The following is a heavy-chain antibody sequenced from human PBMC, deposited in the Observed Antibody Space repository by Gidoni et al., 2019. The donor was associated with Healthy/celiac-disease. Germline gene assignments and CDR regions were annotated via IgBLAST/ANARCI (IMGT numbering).Heavy chain of an antibody. D-gene: IGHD3-22*01. CDR1: GSTFSSYA. V-gene: IGHV1-69*01. Sequence: QVQLVQSGAEVKKPGSSVTVSCKASGSTFSSYAISCVRQAPGQGLEWMGGIIPIFGTANYAQKVQGRVTITADESTSTAYMELSSLRSEDTAVYYCKVSLAPMIVSYGMDVWGQGTTVTVSS. J-gene: IGHJ6*02. CDR3: KVSLAPMIVSYGMDV. CDR2: IIPIFGTA.